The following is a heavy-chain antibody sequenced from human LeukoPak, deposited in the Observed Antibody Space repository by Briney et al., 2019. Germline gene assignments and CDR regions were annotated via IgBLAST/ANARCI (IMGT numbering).Heavy chain of an antibody. CDR3: SRDSGYGDYQEVAFDI. Sequence: PGGSLRLSCAASGFTFSTYAMSWVRQAPGKGLEWVSGISGNGGSTYYADSVKGRFTISRDNSKNTLYLQMNSLRAEDTAVYYCSRDSGYGDYQEVAFDIWGQGTMVTVSS. V-gene: IGHV3-23*01. J-gene: IGHJ3*02. D-gene: IGHD4-17*01. CDR2: ISGNGGST. CDR1: GFTFSTYA.